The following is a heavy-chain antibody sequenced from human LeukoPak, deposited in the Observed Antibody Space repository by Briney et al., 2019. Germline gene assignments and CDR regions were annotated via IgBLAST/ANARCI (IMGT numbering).Heavy chain of an antibody. CDR2: INPSGGSA. Sequence: ASVKVSCKASGYTFTNYYTHWMRQAPGQGLEWMGIINPSGGSASYAQKFQGRVTMTRDTSTSTVYMELSSLRSEDTAVHYCAGAVVAEQKGGFDYWGQGTLVTVSS. CDR3: AGAVVAEQKGGFDY. J-gene: IGHJ4*02. V-gene: IGHV1-46*01. D-gene: IGHD2-15*01. CDR1: GYTFTNYY.